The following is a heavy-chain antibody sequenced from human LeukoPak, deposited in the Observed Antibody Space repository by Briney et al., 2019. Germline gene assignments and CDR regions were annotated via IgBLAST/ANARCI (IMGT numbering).Heavy chain of an antibody. CDR3: ARGYYGSGSQRWFDP. D-gene: IGHD3-10*01. J-gene: IGHJ5*02. V-gene: IGHV4-59*01. CDR1: GCSISSYY. CDR2: IYYSGST. Sequence: SETLSLTCTVSGCSISSYYLSWIRQPPGKGLEWIGDIYYSGSTNYNPYLKSRVTISVETSKKQFSLKLSSVTAADTAVYYCARGYYGSGSQRWFDPWGQGTLVTVSS.